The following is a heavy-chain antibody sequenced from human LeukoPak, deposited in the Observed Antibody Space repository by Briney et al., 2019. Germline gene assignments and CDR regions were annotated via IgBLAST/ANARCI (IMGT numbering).Heavy chain of an antibody. J-gene: IGHJ4*02. CDR2: INHSGST. V-gene: IGHV4-34*01. CDR3: ARQYRYYDFWSGYFDY. D-gene: IGHD3-3*01. Sequence: PSETLSLTCAVYGGSFSGYYWSWIRQPPGKGLEWIGEINHSGSTNYNPSLKSRVTISVDTSKNQFSLKLSSVTAADTAVYYCARQYRYYDFWSGYFDYWGQGTLVTVSS. CDR1: GGSFSGYY.